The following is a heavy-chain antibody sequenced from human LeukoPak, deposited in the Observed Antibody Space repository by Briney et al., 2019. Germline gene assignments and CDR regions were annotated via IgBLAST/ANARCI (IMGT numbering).Heavy chain of an antibody. CDR2: IGYDGSNK. Sequence: GGSLRLSCAASGFTFSSYGMHWVRQAPGKGLEWVAFIGYDGSNKYYADSVKGRFTISRDNSKNTLYLQMNSLRAEDTAVYYCAKDKTPYNWNDVPFDYWGQGTLVTVFS. V-gene: IGHV3-30*02. J-gene: IGHJ4*02. CDR1: GFTFSSYG. D-gene: IGHD1-1*01. CDR3: AKDKTPYNWNDVPFDY.